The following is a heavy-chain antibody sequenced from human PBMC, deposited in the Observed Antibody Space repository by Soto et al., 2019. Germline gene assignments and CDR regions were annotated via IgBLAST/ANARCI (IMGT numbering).Heavy chain of an antibody. D-gene: IGHD1-1*01. J-gene: IGHJ4*02. V-gene: IGHV1-18*01. CDR1: GYTFTSYG. CDR3: ARVEMATTSRDY. CDR2: ISAYNGNT. Sequence: ASVKVSCKASGYTFTSYGISWLRQAPGQGLEWMGWISAYNGNTNYAQKLQGRVTMTTDTSTSTAYMELRSLRSDDTAVYYCARVEMATTSRDYWGQGTLVTVSS.